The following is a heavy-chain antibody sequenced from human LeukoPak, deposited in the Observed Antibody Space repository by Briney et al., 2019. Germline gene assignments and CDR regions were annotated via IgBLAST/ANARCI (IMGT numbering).Heavy chain of an antibody. CDR3: ARLTTVTPILFDY. Sequence: PGESLNISCKGAGYSFTSYWIGWVRQMPGKGLEWMGIIYPGDSDTRYSPSFQGQVTISADKSISTAYLQWSSLKASDTAMYYCARLTTVTPILFDYWGQGTLVTVSS. J-gene: IGHJ4*02. CDR2: IYPGDSDT. CDR1: GYSFTSYW. V-gene: IGHV5-51*01. D-gene: IGHD4-17*01.